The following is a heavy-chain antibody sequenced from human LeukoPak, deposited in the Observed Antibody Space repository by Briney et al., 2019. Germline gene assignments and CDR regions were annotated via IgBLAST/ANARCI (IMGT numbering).Heavy chain of an antibody. J-gene: IGHJ4*02. CDR3: ARDFTCGGDCYSYYFDY. CDR2: ISSSSSYI. V-gene: IGHV3-21*01. Sequence: PGGSLRLSCAASGFTFSSYSMNWVRQAPGKGLEWVSSISSSSSYIYYADSVKGRFTISSDNAKNSLYLQMNSLRAEDTAVYYCARDFTCGGDCYSYYFDYWGQGTLVTVSS. D-gene: IGHD2-21*02. CDR1: GFTFSSYS.